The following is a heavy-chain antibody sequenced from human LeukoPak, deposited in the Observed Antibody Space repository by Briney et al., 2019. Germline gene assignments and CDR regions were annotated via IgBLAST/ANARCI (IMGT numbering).Heavy chain of an antibody. CDR1: GGSLNISSYY. CDR2: IYYSGRT. Sequence: PSETLSLTCTVSGGSLNISSYYWGWIRQPPGKGLEWIGSIYYSGRTYYNPSLKSRVTISVDTSKNQFSLKLSSVTAADTAVYYCARGEWYGSGSPNWFDPWGQGTLVTVSS. V-gene: IGHV4-39*07. D-gene: IGHD3-10*01. J-gene: IGHJ5*02. CDR3: ARGEWYGSGSPNWFDP.